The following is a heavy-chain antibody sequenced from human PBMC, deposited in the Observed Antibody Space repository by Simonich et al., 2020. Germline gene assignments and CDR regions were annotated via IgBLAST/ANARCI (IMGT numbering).Heavy chain of an antibody. CDR1: GYTFTSYG. CDR3: ARASRGTWWYYYFDY. D-gene: IGHD2-15*01. J-gene: IGHJ4*02. V-gene: IGHV1-18*01. CDR2: ISAYKGNT. Sequence: QVQLVQSGAEVKKPGASVQVSCKSSGYTFTSYGISWVRQAPGQGLEWMVWISAYKGNTKYAQKLQGRVTMTTDTSTSTAYMELRSLRSDDTAVYYCARASRGTWWYYYFDYWGQGTLVTVSS.